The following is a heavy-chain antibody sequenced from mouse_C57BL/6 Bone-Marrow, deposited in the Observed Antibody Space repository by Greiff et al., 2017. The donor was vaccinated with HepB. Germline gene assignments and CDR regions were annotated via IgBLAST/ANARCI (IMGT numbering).Heavy chain of an antibody. CDR2: IYPGNNDT. J-gene: IGHJ3*01. D-gene: IGHD1-1*01. CDR3: TRSNYYGSSYGAWFAY. CDR1: GYTFTSYW. V-gene: IGHV1-5*01. Sequence: VQLKESGTVLARPGASVKMSCKTSGYTFTSYWMHWVNQRPGQGLEWIGAIYPGNNDTSYNQKFKGKAKRTAVTSASTAYMELSSLTNEDSAVYYCTRSNYYGSSYGAWFAYWGQGTLVTVSA.